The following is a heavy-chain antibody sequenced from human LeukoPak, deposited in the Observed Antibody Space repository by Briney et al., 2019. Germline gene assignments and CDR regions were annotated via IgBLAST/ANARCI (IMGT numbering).Heavy chain of an antibody. V-gene: IGHV6-1*01. CDR2: TYYRSNWNN. Sequence: PSQTLSLTCAISGDSVSSNSAAWNWIRQTPSRGLEWLGRTYYRSNWNNDYAVSVQSRIIITPDTSKNQFSLHLNSVTPEDTAVYYCARTRLHHNYGSGTNFDYWGQGTLVIVSS. D-gene: IGHD3-10*01. CDR3: ARTRLHHNYGSGTNFDY. CDR1: GDSVSSNSAA. J-gene: IGHJ4*02.